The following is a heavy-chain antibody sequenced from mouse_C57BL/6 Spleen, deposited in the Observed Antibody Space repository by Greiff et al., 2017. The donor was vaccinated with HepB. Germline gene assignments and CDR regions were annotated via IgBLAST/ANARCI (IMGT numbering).Heavy chain of an antibody. J-gene: IGHJ4*01. CDR1: GYTFTSYW. D-gene: IGHD1-1*01. V-gene: IGHV1-55*01. CDR3: ARHMTTVVARYAMDY. CDR2: IYPGSGTT. Sequence: QVQLKQPGAELVKPGASVKMSCKASGYTFTSYWITWVKQRPGQGLEWIGEIYPGSGTTNYNEKFKSKATLTVDTSSSTAYMQLSSLTSEDSAVYDCARHMTTVVARYAMDYWGQGTSVTVSS.